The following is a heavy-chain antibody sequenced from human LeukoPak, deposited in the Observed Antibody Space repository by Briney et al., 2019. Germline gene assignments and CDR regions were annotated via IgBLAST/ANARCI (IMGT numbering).Heavy chain of an antibody. CDR3: ARDYKSPDFWAGYPPYHHDH. V-gene: IGHV3-7*01. CDR2: IKKDGSET. CDR1: GFDFSDFW. D-gene: IGHD3/OR15-3a*01. Sequence: GGSLRLSCAAGGFDFSDFWVSWVRHTPGKGLEWVATIKKDGSETHYVESVKGRFTISRHNADSSLYLQMNSLRVEDTAVYYCARDYKSPDFWAGYPPYHHDHWGQGTLVTVSS. J-gene: IGHJ4*02.